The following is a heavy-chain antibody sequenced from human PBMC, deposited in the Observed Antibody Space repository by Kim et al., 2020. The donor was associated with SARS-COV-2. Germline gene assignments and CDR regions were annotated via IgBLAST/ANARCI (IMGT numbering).Heavy chain of an antibody. CDR3: TKECYDNSGYSDC. V-gene: IGHV3-23*01. D-gene: IGHD3-22*01. Sequence: YADSVKGRFTVSRDTSKNTVYLQMTSLRAEDTALYYCTKECYDNSGYSDCWGQGTLVTVSS. J-gene: IGHJ4*02.